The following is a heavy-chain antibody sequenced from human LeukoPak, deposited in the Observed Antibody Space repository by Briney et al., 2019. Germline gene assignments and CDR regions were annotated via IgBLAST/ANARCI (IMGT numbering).Heavy chain of an antibody. V-gene: IGHV3-74*01. D-gene: IGHD4-11*01. J-gene: IGHJ4*02. CDR1: GFTFSSYW. CDR2: INSDGSST. Sequence: GGSLRLSCAASGFTFSSYWMHWVRQAPGKGLVWVSRINSDGSSTSYADSVKGRFTISRDNAKNTLYLQMNSLRAEDTAVYYCAREGNYGNTHFDYWGQGTLVTVSS. CDR3: AREGNYGNTHFDY.